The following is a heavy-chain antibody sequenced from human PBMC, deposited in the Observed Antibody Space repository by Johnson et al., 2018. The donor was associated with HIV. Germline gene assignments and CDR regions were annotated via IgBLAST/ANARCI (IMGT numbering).Heavy chain of an antibody. CDR3: ARDLAPRPPARLDVFDV. D-gene: IGHD2-15*01. CDR1: GFSFSGFA. J-gene: IGHJ3*01. V-gene: IGHV3-30-3*01. CDR2: ISSDGRNQ. Sequence: QVQLVESGGGVVQPGRSLRLSCVVSGFSFSGFAMHWVRQAPGKGLDWMAVISSDGRNQQYAESVKGRFTISRDNYKNTLYLQMSSVRPEDTAVYYCARDLAPRPPARLDVFDVWGQGTMVTVS.